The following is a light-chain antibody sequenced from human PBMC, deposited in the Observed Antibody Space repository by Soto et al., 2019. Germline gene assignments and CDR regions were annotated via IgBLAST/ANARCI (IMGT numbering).Light chain of an antibody. CDR1: SSNIGNNY. J-gene: IGLJ2*01. CDR3: GTWDSRLSAGLV. V-gene: IGLV1-51*01. CDR2: DNN. Sequence: QSVLTQPPSVSAAPGQKVTISCSGSSSNIGNNYVSWYQQLPGTAPKLLIYDNNKRPSGIPDRFSGSKSGTSATLGITGLQTGDEADYYCGTWDSRLSAGLVFGGGTKVTVL.